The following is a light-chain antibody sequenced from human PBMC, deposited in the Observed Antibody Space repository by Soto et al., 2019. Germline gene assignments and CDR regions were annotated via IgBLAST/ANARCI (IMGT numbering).Light chain of an antibody. Sequence: QSVLPQPPSASGTRGQRVTISCSTTNSRSGSNYVYWYQQLPGAAPKLLIYRNDQRPSEVPDRFSASKSGTSASLAISGLRSEDEADYFCAKWDDSLRVYVFGSGTKLTVL. CDR2: RND. CDR3: AKWDDSLRVYV. CDR1: NSRSGSNY. J-gene: IGLJ1*01. V-gene: IGLV1-47*01.